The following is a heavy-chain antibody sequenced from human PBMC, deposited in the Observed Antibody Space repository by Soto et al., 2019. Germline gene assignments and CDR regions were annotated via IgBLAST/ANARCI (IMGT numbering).Heavy chain of an antibody. D-gene: IGHD3-3*02. J-gene: IGHJ6*02. CDR2: IIPIFGTA. CDR1: GGTFSSYA. CDR3: ASIFGEGWSHGMDV. V-gene: IGHV1-69*06. Sequence: WASVKVSCKASGGTFSSYAISWVRQAPGQGLEWMGGIIPIFGTANYAQKFQGRVTITADKSTSTAYMELSSLRSEDTAVYYCASIFGEGWSHGMDVWGQGTTVTVSS.